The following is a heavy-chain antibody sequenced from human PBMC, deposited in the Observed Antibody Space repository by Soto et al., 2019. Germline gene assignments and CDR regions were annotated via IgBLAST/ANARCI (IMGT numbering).Heavy chain of an antibody. V-gene: IGHV3-23*01. Sequence: EVQLLESGGGLGQPGGSLRLSCAASGFTFSTYAMSWVRQAPGKGLEWVSTISGSGGSTHYADSVKGRFTISRDNSKNTLYLQMNSLRAEDTAVYYCAKFYGGNSAHTYTIDPWGQGTLVTVSS. CDR2: ISGSGGST. J-gene: IGHJ5*02. CDR3: AKFYGGNSAHTYTIDP. D-gene: IGHD2-21*02. CDR1: GFTFSTYA.